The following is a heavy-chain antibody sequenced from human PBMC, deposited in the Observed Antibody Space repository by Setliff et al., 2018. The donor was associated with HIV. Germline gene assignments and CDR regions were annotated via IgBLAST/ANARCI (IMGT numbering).Heavy chain of an antibody. Sequence: GGSLRLSCAASGFTFKNAWMNWVRQAPGKGLEWIGRIKSKTDGGTTDYAAPVKGRFTISRDDSKSTLYLQLTTLRTEDTAIYYCTTGSNSFWSGYSRHWGQGALVTVSS. V-gene: IGHV3-15*01. J-gene: IGHJ4*02. D-gene: IGHD3-3*01. CDR3: TTGSNSFWSGYSRH. CDR2: IKSKTDGGTT. CDR1: GFTFKNAW.